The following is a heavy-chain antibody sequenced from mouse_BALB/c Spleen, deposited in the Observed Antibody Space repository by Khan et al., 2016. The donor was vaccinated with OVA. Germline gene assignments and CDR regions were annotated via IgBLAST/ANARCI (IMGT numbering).Heavy chain of an antibody. CDR2: IWGDGNT. Sequence: QVQLKESGPGLVAPSQSLSITCTVSGFSLTTYGVTWVHQPPGKGLEWLGVIWGDGNTDYHSALISRLSISKDNSESQVFLKLNSLQTDDTATYYCATSFYSHYYAMDYWGQGTSVTVSS. V-gene: IGHV2-3*01. CDR1: GFSLTTYG. CDR3: ATSFYSHYYAMDY. J-gene: IGHJ4*01. D-gene: IGHD2-1*01.